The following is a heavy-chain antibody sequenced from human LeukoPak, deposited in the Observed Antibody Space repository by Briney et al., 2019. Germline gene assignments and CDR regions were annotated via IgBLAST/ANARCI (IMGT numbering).Heavy chain of an antibody. Sequence: SQTLSLTCAISGDSVSGNSGAWNWIRQSPSRGLEWLGRTYYSSKWYNDYAVSVKSRITINPDTSKNQFSLQLNSVTLEDTAVYYCARGYFDLEDWGQGTLVTVSS. CDR3: ARGYFDLED. CDR2: TYYSSKWYN. D-gene: IGHD3-9*01. J-gene: IGHJ4*02. CDR1: GDSVSGNSGA. V-gene: IGHV6-1*01.